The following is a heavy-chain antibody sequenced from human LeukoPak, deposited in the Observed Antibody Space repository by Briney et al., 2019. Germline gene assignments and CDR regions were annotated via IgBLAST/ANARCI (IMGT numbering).Heavy chain of an antibody. CDR3: ARDRQTYYYDSSGYPTSSFDY. J-gene: IGHJ4*02. Sequence: SVTVSCKASGGTFSSYAISWVRQAPGQGLEWMGGIIPIFGTANYAQKFQGRVTITTDESTSTAYMELSSLRSEDTAVYYCARDRQTYYYDSSGYPTSSFDYWGQGTLVTVSS. D-gene: IGHD3-22*01. CDR1: GGTFSSYA. V-gene: IGHV1-69*05. CDR2: IIPIFGTA.